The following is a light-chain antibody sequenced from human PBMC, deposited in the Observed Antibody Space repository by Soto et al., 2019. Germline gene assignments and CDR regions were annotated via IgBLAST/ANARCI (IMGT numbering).Light chain of an antibody. Sequence: QSALTQPASMSGSPGQSNEISCTGTSGDVGAYDFVSWYQQHPDKAPKLLIYEVINRPSGVSDRFSGSKSVNTATLTISWLQAEDEADYYCSSHTTSNTRVFGTGTKVTVL. CDR3: SSHTTSNTRV. V-gene: IGLV2-14*03. CDR1: SGDVGAYDF. J-gene: IGLJ1*01. CDR2: EVI.